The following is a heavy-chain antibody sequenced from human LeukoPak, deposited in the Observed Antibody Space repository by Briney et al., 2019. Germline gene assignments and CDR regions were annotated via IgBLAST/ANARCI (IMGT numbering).Heavy chain of an antibody. CDR1: GSTFSSYG. CDR2: ISYDGSNK. V-gene: IGHV3-30*03. CDR3: ASGASGYDYRDYFDY. J-gene: IGHJ4*02. Sequence: GGSLRLSCAASGSTFSSYGMHWVRQAPGKGLEWVAVISYDGSNKYYADSVKGRFTISRDNSKNTLYLQMNSLRAEGTAVYYCASGASGYDYRDYFDYWGQGTLVTVSS. D-gene: IGHD5-12*01.